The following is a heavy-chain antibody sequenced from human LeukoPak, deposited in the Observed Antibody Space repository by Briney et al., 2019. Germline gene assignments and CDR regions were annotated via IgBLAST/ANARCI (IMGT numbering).Heavy chain of an antibody. V-gene: IGHV1-46*01. Sequence: ASVNLSCTSSGYTFSTCYMHWVRHAPGQGLEWMGIINPSGGSTTYVHKFQGRVTMTSDTSTSTVYMELSSLRSEDAAVYYCARDGDYGTGSYYRGCIDSWGQGTPVTVSP. CDR3: ARDGDYGTGSYYRGCIDS. CDR2: INPSGGST. CDR1: GYTFSTCY. D-gene: IGHD3-10*01. J-gene: IGHJ4*02.